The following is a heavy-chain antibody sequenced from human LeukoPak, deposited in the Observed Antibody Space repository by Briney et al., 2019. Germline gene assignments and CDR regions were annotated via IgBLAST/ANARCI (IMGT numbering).Heavy chain of an antibody. Sequence: ASVKVSCKASGCTFTSYDINWVRQATGQGLEWMGWMNPNSGNTGYAQKFQGRVAMTRNTSISTAYMELSSLRSEDTAVYYCARYYYDSSGYYYADYWGQGTLVTVSS. D-gene: IGHD3-22*01. V-gene: IGHV1-8*01. CDR3: ARYYYDSSGYYYADY. J-gene: IGHJ4*02. CDR2: MNPNSGNT. CDR1: GCTFTSYD.